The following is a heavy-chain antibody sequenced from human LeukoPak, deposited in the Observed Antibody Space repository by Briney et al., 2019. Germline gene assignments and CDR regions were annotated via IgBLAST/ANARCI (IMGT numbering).Heavy chain of an antibody. D-gene: IGHD1-26*01. CDR2: ISSSGST. Sequence: PSETLSLTCTVSGGSISSSDYYWGWIRQPPEKGLEWIGAISSSGSTYYNPSLNSRVTISVDSSKNQFSLKLSSVTAADTAVYYCARRTSNPVGAIDYWGQGTLVTVSS. J-gene: IGHJ4*02. CDR3: ARRTSNPVGAIDY. CDR1: GGSISSSDYY. V-gene: IGHV4-39*01.